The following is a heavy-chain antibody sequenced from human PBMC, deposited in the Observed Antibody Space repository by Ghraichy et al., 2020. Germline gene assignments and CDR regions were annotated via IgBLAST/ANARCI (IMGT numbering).Heavy chain of an antibody. CDR2: ISSDGSST. V-gene: IGHV3-74*01. D-gene: IGHD4-23*01. CDR1: GFTFNSYW. J-gene: IGHJ4*02. Sequence: GGSLRLSCAASGFTFNSYWMHWVRQAPGKGLVWVSRISSDGSSTNYADSVKGRFTISRDNARNTLYLQMNSLRAEDTAVYYCARQAVITPRGFTDYWGQGTLVTVSS. CDR3: ARQAVITPRGFTDY.